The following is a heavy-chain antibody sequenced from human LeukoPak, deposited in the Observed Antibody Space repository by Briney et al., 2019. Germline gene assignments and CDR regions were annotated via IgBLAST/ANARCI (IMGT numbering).Heavy chain of an antibody. CDR2: IRYDGSNK. J-gene: IGHJ6*03. Sequence: PGGSLRLSCAASGFTLSSYGMHWVRQAPGKGLEWVAFIRYDGSNKYYADSVKGRFTISRDNSKNTLYLQMNSLRAEDTAVYYCSLRNKSPNYYYYMDVWGKGTTVTVSS. CDR3: SLRNKSPNYYYYMDV. D-gene: IGHD3-3*01. V-gene: IGHV3-30*02. CDR1: GFTLSSYG.